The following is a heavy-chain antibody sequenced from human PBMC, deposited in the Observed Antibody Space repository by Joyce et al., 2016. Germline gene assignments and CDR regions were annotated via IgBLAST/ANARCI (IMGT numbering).Heavy chain of an antibody. Sequence: QLVESGGGVVKPGGSLRLSCEASGSTFSSSIMSCFRQAPGKGVEWGAAISGTSYYIFHAETVRGRFTVSRDNAKKTLYLQMNSLRAEESAVFYCARGGISYYYAMDVWGQGTTVTVSS. CDR1: GSTFSSSI. CDR2: ISGTSYYI. CDR3: ARGGISYYYAMDV. D-gene: IGHD3-16*01. V-gene: IGHV3-21*01. J-gene: IGHJ6*02.